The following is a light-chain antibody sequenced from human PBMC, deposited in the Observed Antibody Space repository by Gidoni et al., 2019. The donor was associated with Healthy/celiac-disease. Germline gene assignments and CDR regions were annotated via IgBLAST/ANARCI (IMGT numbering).Light chain of an antibody. CDR1: QGISSY. Sequence: AIRMTQSPSSLSASTGDRVTITCRASQGISSYLAWYQQKPGKAPKLLIYAASTLQSGVPSRFSGSGSGTDFTLTISCLQSEDFATYDCQQYYSYPPYTFGQGTKLEIK. CDR3: QQYYSYPPYT. J-gene: IGKJ2*01. V-gene: IGKV1-8*01. CDR2: AAS.